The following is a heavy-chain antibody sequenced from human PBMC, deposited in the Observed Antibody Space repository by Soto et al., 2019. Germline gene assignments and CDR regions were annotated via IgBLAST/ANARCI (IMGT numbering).Heavy chain of an antibody. Sequence: PSETLSLACTVSGGSVNRDNYYWSWIRQPPGKGLEWIGYIYHGGRTSYNPSLETQVTISVDTSRNQFSLRLSSVTAAETAVFYCAREYSNSPEAFDLWGQGALVTVSS. D-gene: IGHD6-6*01. CDR1: GGSVNRDNYY. CDR3: AREYSNSPEAFDL. CDR2: IYHGGRT. V-gene: IGHV4-61*01. J-gene: IGHJ4*02.